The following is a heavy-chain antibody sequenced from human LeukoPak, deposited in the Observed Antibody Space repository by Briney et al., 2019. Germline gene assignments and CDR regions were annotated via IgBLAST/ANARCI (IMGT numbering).Heavy chain of an antibody. V-gene: IGHV3-23*01. CDR3: AKGHLGYCSGGSCYVDY. D-gene: IGHD2-15*01. CDR2: ISGSGGST. CDR1: GFTFSSCA. J-gene: IGHJ4*02. Sequence: AGGSLRLSCAASGFTFSSCAMSWVRQAPGKGLEWVSAISGSGGSTYYADSVKGRFTISRDNSKNTLYLQMNSLRAEDTAVYYCAKGHLGYCSGGSCYVDYWGQGTLVTVSS.